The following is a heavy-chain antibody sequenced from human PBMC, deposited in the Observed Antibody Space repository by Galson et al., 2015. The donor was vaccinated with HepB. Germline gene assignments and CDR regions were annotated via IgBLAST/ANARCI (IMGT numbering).Heavy chain of an antibody. CDR3: ARVVGRGAFDI. CDR1: GFSFGSYS. J-gene: IGHJ3*02. D-gene: IGHD3-10*01. CDR2: ISSTSNTI. Sequence: SLRLSCAASGFSFGSYSMTWVRQAPGKGLEWVSYISSTSNTIYYADSVKGRFTISRDNAKDSLYLQMNSLRAEDTAVYYCARVVGRGAFDIWGQGTMVTVSS. V-gene: IGHV3-48*01.